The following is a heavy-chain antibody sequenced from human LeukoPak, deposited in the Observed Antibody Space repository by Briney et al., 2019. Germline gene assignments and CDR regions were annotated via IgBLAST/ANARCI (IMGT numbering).Heavy chain of an antibody. V-gene: IGHV3-23*01. D-gene: IGHD2-15*01. J-gene: IGHJ4*02. CDR1: GFTFSSYA. CDR3: AKVWYCSGGSCYYFDS. CDR2: ISSSSGSST. Sequence: GSLRLSCTTSGFTFSSYAMSWVRQAPGKGLEWVSGISSSSGSSTYYVDSVKGRFTISRDNSKNTLYLQMNSLRAEDTAVYYCAKVWYCSGGSCYYFDSWGQGTLVTVSS.